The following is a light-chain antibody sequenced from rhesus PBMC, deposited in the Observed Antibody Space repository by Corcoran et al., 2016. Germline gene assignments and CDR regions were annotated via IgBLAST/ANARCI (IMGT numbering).Light chain of an antibody. CDR2: KAS. J-gene: IGKJ3*01. CDR1: QSISSW. CDR3: LQYSTSPPT. Sequence: DIQMTQSPSSLAASVGDTVTITCRANQSISSWLDWYQQKPGKATKHLIYKASSLQSGVPSRFSGSGSGTDFTLTISSLQPEEFATYYCLQYSTSPPTFGPGTKLDIK. V-gene: IGKV1-22*01.